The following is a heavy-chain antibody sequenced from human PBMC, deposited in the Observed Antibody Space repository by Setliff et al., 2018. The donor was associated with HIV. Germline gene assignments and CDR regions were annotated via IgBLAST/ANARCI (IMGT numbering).Heavy chain of an antibody. Sequence: GGSLRLSCAASGFRFRSYWMSWVRQAPGKGLESVANVKQDGTETLYVDSVKGRFTISRDNAKNSLYLQMNSLRAEDTAVYYCARDPRSGWYLGFFDYWGQGTLVTVSS. V-gene: IGHV3-7*01. D-gene: IGHD6-19*01. CDR1: GFRFRSYW. CDR2: VKQDGTET. CDR3: ARDPRSGWYLGFFDY. J-gene: IGHJ4*02.